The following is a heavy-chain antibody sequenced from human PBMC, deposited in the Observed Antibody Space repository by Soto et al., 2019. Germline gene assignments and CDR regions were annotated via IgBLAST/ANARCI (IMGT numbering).Heavy chain of an antibody. J-gene: IGHJ5*02. D-gene: IGHD3-22*01. Sequence: SETMSLTCPVSGGSLSSGDYSWSWIRQPPGKGLEWIGYIYHSGSTYYNPSLKSRVTISVDRSKNQFSLKLSSVTAADTAVYYCARVVMTWFDPWGQGTLVTVSS. CDR3: ARVVMTWFDP. CDR2: IYHSGST. CDR1: GGSLSSGDYS. V-gene: IGHV4-30-2*01.